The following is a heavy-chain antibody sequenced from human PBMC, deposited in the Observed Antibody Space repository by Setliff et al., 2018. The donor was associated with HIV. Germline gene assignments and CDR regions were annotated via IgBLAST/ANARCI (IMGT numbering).Heavy chain of an antibody. CDR2: ISGFNGNT. J-gene: IGHJ3*02. D-gene: IGHD6-19*01. CDR1: GYSFARYG. CDR3: ARVPYRSAWFSGGHDAFDI. Sequence: ASVKVSCKASGYSFARYGLSWVRQAPGQGLEWMGWISGFNGNTKYAQSFQDRVAMTTGTATSTAYMEMRSLRSDDTAVYFCARVPYRSAWFSGGHDAFDIWGQGTMVTVSS. V-gene: IGHV1-18*01.